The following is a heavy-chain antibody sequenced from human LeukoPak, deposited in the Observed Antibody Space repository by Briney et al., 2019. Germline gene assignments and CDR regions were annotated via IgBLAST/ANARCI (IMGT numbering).Heavy chain of an antibody. CDR2: IYYSGST. CDR1: GGSISSGGYY. J-gene: IGHJ4*02. V-gene: IGHV4-31*03. D-gene: IGHD3-22*01. Sequence: PSQTLSLTCTVSGGSISSGGYYWSWIRQHPGKGLEWIGYIYYSGSTYYNPSLKSRVTISVDTSKNQFSLKLSSVTAADTAVYYCARGGSMIVEGIDYWGQGTLVTVSS. CDR3: ARGGSMIVEGIDY.